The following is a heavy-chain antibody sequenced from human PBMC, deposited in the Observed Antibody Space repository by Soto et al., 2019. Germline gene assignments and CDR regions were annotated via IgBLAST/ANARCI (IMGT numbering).Heavy chain of an antibody. CDR3: AKDVVSHYCTPTSCLYFFHS. CDR1: GFSFNNYA. CDR2: ISDSGST. D-gene: IGHD2-2*01. V-gene: IGHV3-23*01. J-gene: IGHJ4*02. Sequence: EVQLLESGGGLVQPGGSLRLSCAASGFSFNNYAMNWVRQAPGQGLEWVSTISDSGSTYYADSVKGRFTISRDNSKNILYLQIKSLRAEDTAVYFCAKDVVSHYCTPTSCLYFFHSWGRGTLVTVSS.